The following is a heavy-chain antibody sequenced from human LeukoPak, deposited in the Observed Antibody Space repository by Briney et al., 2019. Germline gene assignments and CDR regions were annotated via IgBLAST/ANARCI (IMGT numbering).Heavy chain of an antibody. Sequence: GGSLRLSCAASGFTFSNAWMSWVRQAPGKGLEWVGRIKSKTDGGTTDYAAPVKGRFTISRDDSKNTLYLQMNSLKTEDKAVYSCTKGRRYFDSSGYYWGVTYYFEYWGQGTLVTVSS. V-gene: IGHV3-15*01. D-gene: IGHD3-22*01. CDR1: GFTFSNAW. CDR3: TKGRRYFDSSGYYWGVTYYFEY. CDR2: IKSKTDGGTT. J-gene: IGHJ4*02.